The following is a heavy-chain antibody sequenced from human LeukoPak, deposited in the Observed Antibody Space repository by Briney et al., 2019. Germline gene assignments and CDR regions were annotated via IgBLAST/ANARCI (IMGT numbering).Heavy chain of an antibody. Sequence: GGSLRLSCAASGFTFSSYAMSWVRQAPGKGLQWVSGISGSGGSTYYADSVKGRFTISRDNSKNTLYVQMNSLRAEDTAVYYCAKSRGSGLFDYWGQGTLVTVTS. CDR1: GFTFSSYA. CDR2: ISGSGGST. J-gene: IGHJ4*02. V-gene: IGHV3-23*01. CDR3: AKSRGSGLFDY. D-gene: IGHD3-10*01.